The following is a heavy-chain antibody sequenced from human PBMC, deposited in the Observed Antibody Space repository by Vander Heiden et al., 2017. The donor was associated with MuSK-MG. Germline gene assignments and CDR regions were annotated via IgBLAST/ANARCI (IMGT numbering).Heavy chain of an antibody. Sequence: QVQLQESGPGLVQPSSPLSLPCAVSGGSLRSTNWLCGVRQPPGKGLEWIGEIYHSGSTNYNPSLKSRVTISVDKSKNQFSLKLSSVTAADTAVYDCARVKGVGAATFSRRGQNWFDPWGQGTLVTVSS. D-gene: IGHD1-26*01. CDR2: IYHSGST. CDR3: ARVKGVGAATFSRRGQNWFDP. V-gene: IGHV4-4*02. CDR1: GGSLRSTNW. J-gene: IGHJ5*02.